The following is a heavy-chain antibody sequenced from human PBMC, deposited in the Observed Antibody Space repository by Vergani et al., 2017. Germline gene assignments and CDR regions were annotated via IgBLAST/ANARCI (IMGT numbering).Heavy chain of an antibody. CDR3: AKDIQTYYYGSGSFGY. Sequence: EVQLVESGGGLVQPGRSLRLSCAASGFTFDDYAMHWVRQAPGKGLEWVSGISWNSGSIGYADSVKGRFTISRDNAKNSLYLQMYSLRAEDTALYYCAKDIQTYYYGSGSFGYWGQGTLVTVSS. D-gene: IGHD3-10*01. CDR1: GFTFDDYA. V-gene: IGHV3-9*01. CDR2: ISWNSGSI. J-gene: IGHJ4*02.